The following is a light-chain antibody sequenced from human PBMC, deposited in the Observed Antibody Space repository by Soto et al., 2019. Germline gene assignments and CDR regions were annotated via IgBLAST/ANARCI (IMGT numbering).Light chain of an antibody. CDR2: EVS. V-gene: IGLV2-23*02. CDR1: GGDVGNYNL. CDR3: CSYAGSSTPLI. Sequence: QSVLTQPASVSGSPGQSITISCTGTGGDVGNYNLVSWYQQHPGKAPKLMIYEVSKRPSGVSNRFSGSKSGNTASLTISGLQAEDEADYYCCSYAGSSTPLIFGTGTKVTVL. J-gene: IGLJ1*01.